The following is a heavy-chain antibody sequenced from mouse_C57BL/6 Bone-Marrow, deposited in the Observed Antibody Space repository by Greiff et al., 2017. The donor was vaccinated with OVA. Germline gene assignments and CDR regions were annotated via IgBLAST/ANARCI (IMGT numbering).Heavy chain of an antibody. D-gene: IGHD2-3*01. V-gene: IGHV14-4*01. CDR1: GFNIKDDY. CDR3: TSIYEDFDY. Sequence: VQLKQSGAELVRPGASVKLSCTASGFNIKDDYMHWVKQRPEQGLEWIGWIDPENGDTEYASKFQGKATITADTSSNTAYLQLSSLTSEYTAVYYCTSIYEDFDYWGQGTTLTVSS. CDR2: IDPENGDT. J-gene: IGHJ2*01.